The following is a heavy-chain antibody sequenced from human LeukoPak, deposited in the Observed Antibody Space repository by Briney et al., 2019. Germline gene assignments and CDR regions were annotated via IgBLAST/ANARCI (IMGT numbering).Heavy chain of an antibody. CDR1: GYTFTSYG. CDR3: ARVHYYGSGTYYFDY. CDR2: INAGNGNT. Sequence: ASVKVSCKASGYTFTSYGISWVRQAPGQRLEWMGWINAGNGNTKYSQKFQGRVTITRDTSASTAYMELSSLRSEDTAVYYCARVHYYGSGTYYFDYWGQGTLVTVSS. D-gene: IGHD3-10*01. V-gene: IGHV1-3*01. J-gene: IGHJ4*02.